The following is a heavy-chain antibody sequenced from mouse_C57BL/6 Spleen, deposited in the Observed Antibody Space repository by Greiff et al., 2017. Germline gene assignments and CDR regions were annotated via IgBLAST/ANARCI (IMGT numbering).Heavy chain of an antibody. CDR2: IGSGSGST. Sequence: VQLQQSGAELVKPGASVKISCKASGYTFTDYYINWVKQRPGQGLEWIGKIGSGSGSTYYNEKFKGKATLTADKTSSTAYMQRSSLTSEDSAVYLSAGELFYYFDYWGQGTTLTVSS. CDR3: AGELFYYFDY. J-gene: IGHJ2*01. V-gene: IGHV1-77*01. CDR1: GYTFTDYY.